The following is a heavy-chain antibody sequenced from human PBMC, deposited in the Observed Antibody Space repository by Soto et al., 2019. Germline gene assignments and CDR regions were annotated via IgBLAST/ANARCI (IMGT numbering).Heavy chain of an antibody. V-gene: IGHV4-30-2*01. CDR2: IYHSGST. J-gene: IGHJ5*02. CDR1: GGSISSGGYS. D-gene: IGHD3-3*01. Sequence: QLQLQESGSGLVKPSQTLSLTCAVSGGSISSGGYSWSWIRQPPGKGLEGIGYIYHSGSTYYNPSLKSRVTISVDRSKNQFSLKLSSVTAADTAVYYCARGVTIFGVAALRGVKPNWFDPWGQGTLVTVSS. CDR3: ARGVTIFGVAALRGVKPNWFDP.